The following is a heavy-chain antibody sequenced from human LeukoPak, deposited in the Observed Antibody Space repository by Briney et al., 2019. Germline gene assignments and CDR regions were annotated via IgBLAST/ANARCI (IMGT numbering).Heavy chain of an antibody. D-gene: IGHD2-2*01. Sequence: PGGSLRLSCAASGFTFSSYPMRWVRQAPGKGLEWVSAISGSGGSTYYADSVKGRFTISRDNSKNTLYLQMNSLRAEDTAVYYCAKGAGVYCSSTSCYPYYYYMDVWGKGTTVTVSS. V-gene: IGHV3-23*01. CDR2: ISGSGGST. J-gene: IGHJ6*03. CDR1: GFTFSSYP. CDR3: AKGAGVYCSSTSCYPYYYYMDV.